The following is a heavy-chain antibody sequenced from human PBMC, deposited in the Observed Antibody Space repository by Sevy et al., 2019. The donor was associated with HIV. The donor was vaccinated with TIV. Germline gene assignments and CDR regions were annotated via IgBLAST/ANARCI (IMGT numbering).Heavy chain of an antibody. D-gene: IGHD4-17*01. CDR1: GFRFSSYE. J-gene: IGHJ4*02. Sequence: GGSLRLSCAASGFRFSSYEMNWVRQAPGKGLEWVASISNSGTNIYYSDSVRGRFTISRDTAKNSLYLQMNSQRAEDTAVYYCAGDLPPSATTVAHFDYWGQGTLVTVSS. CDR3: AGDLPPSATTVAHFDY. CDR2: ISNSGTNI. V-gene: IGHV3-48*03.